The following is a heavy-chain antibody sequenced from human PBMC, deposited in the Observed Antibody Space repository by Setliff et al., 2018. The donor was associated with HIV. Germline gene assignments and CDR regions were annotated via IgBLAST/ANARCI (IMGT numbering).Heavy chain of an antibody. CDR3: AREGVSLWFGESPGSYYIDV. Sequence: ASVKVSCKASGYTFTAYQMHWVRQAPGQGLEWMGWINPNSGGTNSAQKFQGRVTMTRDTSISVAYMELSSLTSDDTAVYYCAREGVSLWFGESPGSYYIDVWGKGTTVTVSS. V-gene: IGHV1-2*02. CDR2: INPNSGGT. D-gene: IGHD3-10*01. J-gene: IGHJ6*03. CDR1: GYTFTAYQ.